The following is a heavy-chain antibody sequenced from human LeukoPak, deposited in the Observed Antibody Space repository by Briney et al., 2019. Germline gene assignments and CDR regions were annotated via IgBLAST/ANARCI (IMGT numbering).Heavy chain of an antibody. Sequence: ASVKVSCKASGYAVTSHYMQWVRLAPGQGLEWMGIINPSGGGTRYAQKFQGRVTMTRDTSTSTVYMELSSLRSEDTAVYYCAREGSGSLPHLDHWGQGTLVTVSS. CDR2: INPSGGGT. D-gene: IGHD3-10*01. CDR1: GYAVTSHY. CDR3: AREGSGSLPHLDH. J-gene: IGHJ4*02. V-gene: IGHV1-46*01.